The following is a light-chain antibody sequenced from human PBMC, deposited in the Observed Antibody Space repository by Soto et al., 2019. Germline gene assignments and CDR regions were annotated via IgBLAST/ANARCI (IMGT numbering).Light chain of an antibody. Sequence: DIQMTQSPSSLSAFVGDIVTVTCRPSQNIAKFLNWYQVKPGKAPKVLIFVTSNLQNGVPSRFSGSGSGKEFNLTISNLEPEDFATYYCQQTYSAPGTFGQGTRV. CDR1: QNIAKF. CDR3: QQTYSAPGT. CDR2: VTS. J-gene: IGKJ1*01. V-gene: IGKV1-39*01.